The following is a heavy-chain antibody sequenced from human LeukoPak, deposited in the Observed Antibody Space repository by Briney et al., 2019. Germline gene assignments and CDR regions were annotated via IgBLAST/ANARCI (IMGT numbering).Heavy chain of an antibody. D-gene: IGHD3-10*01. CDR3: ARVSIVRGVILEIDY. CDR2: ISAYNGNT. Sequence: EASVKVSCKASGYTFTSYDISWVRQAPGQGLEWMGWISAYNGNTNYAQKLQGRVTMTTDTSTSTAYMELRSLRSDDTAVYYCARVSIVRGVILEIDYWGQGTLVTVSS. J-gene: IGHJ4*02. CDR1: GYTFTSYD. V-gene: IGHV1-18*04.